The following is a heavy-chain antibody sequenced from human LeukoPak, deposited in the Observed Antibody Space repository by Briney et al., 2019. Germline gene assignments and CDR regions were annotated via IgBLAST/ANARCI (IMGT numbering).Heavy chain of an antibody. J-gene: IGHJ5*02. D-gene: IGHD3-22*01. Sequence: GGSLRLSCAASGFTFSSYAMSWVRHAPGKGLVWVSRINSDGSSTSYADSVKGRFTISRDNAKNTLYLQMNSLRAEDTAVYYCARESYYDSSGMPNWFDPWGQGTLVTVSS. CDR3: ARESYYDSSGMPNWFDP. CDR2: INSDGSST. V-gene: IGHV3-74*01. CDR1: GFTFSSYA.